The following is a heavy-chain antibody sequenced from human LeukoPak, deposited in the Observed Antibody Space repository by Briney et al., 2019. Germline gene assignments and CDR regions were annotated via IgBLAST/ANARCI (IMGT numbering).Heavy chain of an antibody. CDR1: GFTFSSYE. J-gene: IGHJ4*02. CDR3: ARDLSGVAGYTYGRGIDY. CDR2: ISSSGSTI. V-gene: IGHV3-48*03. Sequence: GGSLRLSCAASGFTFSSYEMNWVRQAPGKGLEWVSYISSSGSTIYYADSVKGRFTISRDNAKTSLYLQMNSLRAEDTAVYYCARDLSGVAGYTYGRGIDYWGQGTLVTVSS. D-gene: IGHD5-18*01.